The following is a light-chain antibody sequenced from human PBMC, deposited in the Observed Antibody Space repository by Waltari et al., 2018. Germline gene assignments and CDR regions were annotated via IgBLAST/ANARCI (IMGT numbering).Light chain of an antibody. CDR3: QQYNSYSVLS. CDR1: QSISKW. J-gene: IGKJ4*01. V-gene: IGKV1-5*03. CDR2: KAS. Sequence: DIQMTQSPSTLSASVGDRVIFSCRASQSISKWLAWYQQKPGKAPKLLIYKASTLESGVPSRFSGSGSGTECTLTISSLQPEDFATYYCQQYNSYSVLSFGGGTKVEIK.